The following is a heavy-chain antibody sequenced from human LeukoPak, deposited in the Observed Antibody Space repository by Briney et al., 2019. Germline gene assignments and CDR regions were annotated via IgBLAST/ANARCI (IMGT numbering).Heavy chain of an antibody. CDR1: GFTFDDYG. CDR3: ARDGYCTNGVCYVHDY. J-gene: IGHJ4*02. CDR2: INWNGGST. V-gene: IGHV3-20*01. Sequence: PGGSLRLSCAASGFTFDDYGMSWVRQAPGKGLEWVPGINWNGGSTGYADSVKGRFTISRDNAKNSLYLQMNSLRAEDTALYHCARDGYCTNGVCYVHDYWGQGTLVTVSS. D-gene: IGHD2-8*01.